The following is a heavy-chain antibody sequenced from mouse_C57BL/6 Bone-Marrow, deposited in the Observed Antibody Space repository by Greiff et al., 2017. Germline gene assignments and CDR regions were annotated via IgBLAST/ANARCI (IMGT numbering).Heavy chain of an antibody. CDR3: ARSDGTYYYVSSYVAY. CDR1: GYTFTSYG. Sequence: QVQLQQSGAELARPGASVKLSCKASGYTFTSYGISWVKQRTGQGLEWIGEIYPRSGNTYYNEKFKGKATLPADKSSRTAYMELLSLTSEDSAVYFCARSDGTYYYVSSYVAYWGQGTLVTVSA. J-gene: IGHJ3*01. V-gene: IGHV1-81*01. CDR2: IYPRSGNT. D-gene: IGHD1-1*01.